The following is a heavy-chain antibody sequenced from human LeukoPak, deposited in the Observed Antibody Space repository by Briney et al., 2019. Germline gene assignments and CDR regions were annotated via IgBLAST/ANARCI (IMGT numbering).Heavy chain of an antibody. D-gene: IGHD3-10*01. CDR2: IKEDGSER. J-gene: IGHJ5*02. Sequence: SGGSLRLSCAASGFTFNNCWMSWVRQAPGKGLEWVANIKEDGSERYYVDSVKGRFAISRDNAKNSLFLPMNSLRGEDTAVYYCARGRGAFVPWGQGTQVTVSS. CDR3: ARGRGAFVP. CDR1: GFTFNNCW. V-gene: IGHV3-7*03.